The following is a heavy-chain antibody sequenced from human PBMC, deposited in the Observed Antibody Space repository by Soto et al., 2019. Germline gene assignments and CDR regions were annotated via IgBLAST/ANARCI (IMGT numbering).Heavy chain of an antibody. V-gene: IGHV4-59*08. CDR3: ARQGEYQLLHHFDY. CDR1: GGSISSYY. Sequence: SETLSLTCTVSGGSISSYYWSWIRQPPGKGLEWIGYIYYSGSTNYNPSLKSRVTISVDTSKNQFSLKLGSVTAADTAVYYCARQGEYQLLHHFDYWGQGTLVTVSS. CDR2: IYYSGST. J-gene: IGHJ4*02. D-gene: IGHD2-2*01.